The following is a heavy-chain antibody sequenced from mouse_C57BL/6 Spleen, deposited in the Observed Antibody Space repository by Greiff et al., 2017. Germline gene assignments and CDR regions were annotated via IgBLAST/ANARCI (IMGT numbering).Heavy chain of an antibody. Sequence: EVQRVESGGGLVKPGGSLKLSCAASGFTFSDYGMHWVRQAPEKGLEWVAYISSGSSTIYYADTVKGRFTISRDNAKNTLFLQMTSLRSEDTAMYYWARSGYYGSSPWFAYWGQGTLVTVSA. V-gene: IGHV5-17*01. J-gene: IGHJ3*01. CDR3: ARSGYYGSSPWFAY. CDR1: GFTFSDYG. D-gene: IGHD1-1*01. CDR2: ISSGSSTI.